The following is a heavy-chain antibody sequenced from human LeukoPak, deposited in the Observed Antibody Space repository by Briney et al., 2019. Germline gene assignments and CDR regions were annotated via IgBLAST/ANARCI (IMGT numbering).Heavy chain of an antibody. J-gene: IGHJ4*02. D-gene: IGHD3-16*01. CDR1: GFTVSNNY. V-gene: IGHV3-53*01. CDR3: VAGWGWLPDY. Sequence: PGGSLRLSCEASGFTVSNNYMSWVRQAPGKGLEWVSVIYSGGSTYYADSVKGRFTISRDNAKKSLYLQMNNLSAEDTALYYCVAGWGWLPDYWGQGTLVTVSS. CDR2: IYSGGST.